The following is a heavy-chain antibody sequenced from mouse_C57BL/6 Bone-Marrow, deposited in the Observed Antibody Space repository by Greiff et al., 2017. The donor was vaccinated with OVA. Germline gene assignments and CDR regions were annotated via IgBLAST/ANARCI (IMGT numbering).Heavy chain of an antibody. J-gene: IGHJ2*01. D-gene: IGHD2-5*01. V-gene: IGHV5-6*01. CDR2: ISSGGSYT. Sequence: EVKLMESGGDLVKPGGSLKLSCAASGFTFSSYGMSWVRQTPDKRLEWVATISSGGSYTYYPDSVKGRFTISRDNAKNTLYLQMSSLKSADTAMYYCARQALYSNYDDWGQGTTLTVSS. CDR3: ARQALYSNYDD. CDR1: GFTFSSYG.